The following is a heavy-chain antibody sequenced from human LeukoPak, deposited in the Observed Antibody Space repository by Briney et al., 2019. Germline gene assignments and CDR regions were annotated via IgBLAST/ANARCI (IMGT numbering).Heavy chain of an antibody. D-gene: IGHD1-20*01. CDR1: GFTLRDYA. CDR3: AKEVAVTGEPYFDY. CDR2: ISGGGDGT. J-gene: IGHJ4*02. V-gene: IGHV3-23*01. Sequence: GGSLRLSCAASGFTLRDYAMSWVRQAPGKGLEWVSGISGGGDGTNYADSVKGRFTISRDNSKNMLYLQMNSLRAEDTAVYHCAKEVAVTGEPYFDYWGQGTLVTVSS.